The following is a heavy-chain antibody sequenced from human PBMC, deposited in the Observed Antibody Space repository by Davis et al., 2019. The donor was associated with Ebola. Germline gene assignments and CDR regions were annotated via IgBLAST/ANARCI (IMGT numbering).Heavy chain of an antibody. CDR1: GFTFTGSA. J-gene: IGHJ6*02. V-gene: IGHV1-58*02. Sequence: AASVKVSCKASGFTFTGSAMQWVRQARGQGLEWMGWIVLGSGNTNYAQKFQGRVTITADESTSTAYMELSSLRSEDTAVYYCAKTTGMYYYYGMDVWGQGTTVTVSS. CDR3: AKTTGMYYYYGMDV. D-gene: IGHD4-17*01. CDR2: IVLGSGNT.